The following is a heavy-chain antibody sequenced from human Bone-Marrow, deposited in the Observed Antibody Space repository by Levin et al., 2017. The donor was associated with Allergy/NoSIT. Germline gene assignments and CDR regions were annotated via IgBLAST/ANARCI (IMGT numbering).Heavy chain of an antibody. J-gene: IGHJ4*02. CDR3: ARDRGGGYSYGGYFDY. CDR1: GFTFSSYW. V-gene: IGHV3-7*01. CDR2: IKQDGSEK. Sequence: GASVKVSCAASGFTFSSYWMSWVRQAPGKGLEWVANIKQDGSEKYYVDSVKGRFTISRDNAKNSLYLQMNSLRAEDTAVYYCARDRGGGYSYGGYFDYWGQGTLVTVSS. D-gene: IGHD5-18*01.